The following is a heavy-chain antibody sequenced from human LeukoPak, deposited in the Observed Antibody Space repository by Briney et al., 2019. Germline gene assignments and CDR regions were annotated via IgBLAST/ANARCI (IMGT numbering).Heavy chain of an antibody. D-gene: IGHD3-16*01. CDR1: GYSISSGYY. CDR2: IYHSGST. V-gene: IGHV4-38-2*02. Sequence: SETLSLTCTVSGYSISSGYYWGWIRQPPGKGLEWIGSIYHSGSTYYNPSLKSRVTISVDTSKNQFSLKLSSVTAADTAVYYCARGGVLKSVDYWGQGTLVAVSS. J-gene: IGHJ4*02. CDR3: ARGGVLKSVDY.